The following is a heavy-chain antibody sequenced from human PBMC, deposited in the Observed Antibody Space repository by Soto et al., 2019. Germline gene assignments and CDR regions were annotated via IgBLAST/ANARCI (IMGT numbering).Heavy chain of an antibody. Sequence: QVQLQESGPGLVKPSETLSLTCTVSGGSISSYYWSWIRQPPGKGLEWIGYIYYSGSTNYNPSLKSRVTISVDTSKNQFSLKLSSVTAADTAVYYCARGTTGYYKPYYYYYMDVWGKGTTVTVSS. D-gene: IGHD3-9*01. CDR2: IYYSGST. CDR1: GGSISSYY. CDR3: ARGTTGYYKPYYYYYMDV. J-gene: IGHJ6*03. V-gene: IGHV4-59*01.